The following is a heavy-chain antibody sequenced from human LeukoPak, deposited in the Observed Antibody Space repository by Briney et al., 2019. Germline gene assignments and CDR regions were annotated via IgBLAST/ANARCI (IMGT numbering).Heavy chain of an antibody. CDR1: GFSLSPSGVG. V-gene: IGHV2-5*02. CDR3: AYSGDPGPFGH. J-gene: IGHJ4*02. CDR2: IYWDDDK. Sequence: ESGPTLIISSQTLTLTFTFSGFSLSPSGVGVGWIRQPPGKALEWLALIYWDDDKRYSPSLKNRLTITKDDSKNQVVLTMTNMDPVDTATYYCAYSGDPGPFGHWARKTLLTVSS. D-gene: IGHD3-3*01.